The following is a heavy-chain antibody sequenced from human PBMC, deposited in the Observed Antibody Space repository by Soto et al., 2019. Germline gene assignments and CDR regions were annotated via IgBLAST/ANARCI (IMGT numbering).Heavy chain of an antibody. D-gene: IGHD3-22*01. J-gene: IGHJ3*02. Sequence: QVQLVQSGAEVKKPGSSVKVSCKASGGTFSSYAISWVRQAPGQGLGWMGGIIPIFGTANYAQKFQGRVTITADESTSTAYMELSSLRSEDTAVYYCARDLDYYDSSGPGAFDIWGQGTMVTVSS. CDR1: GGTFSSYA. V-gene: IGHV1-69*01. CDR2: IIPIFGTA. CDR3: ARDLDYYDSSGPGAFDI.